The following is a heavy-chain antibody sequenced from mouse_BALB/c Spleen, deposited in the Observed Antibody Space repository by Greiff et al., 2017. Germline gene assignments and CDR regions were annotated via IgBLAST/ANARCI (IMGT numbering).Heavy chain of an antibody. J-gene: IGHJ2*01. V-gene: IGHV1-82*01. D-gene: IGHD1-1*02. CDR2: IYPGDGDT. CDR3: ARGGTPDY. CDR1: GYAFSSSW. Sequence: VQLQQSGPELVKPGASVKISCKASGYAFSSSWMNWVKQRPGQGLEWIGRIYPGDGDTNYNGKFKGKATLTADKSSSTAYMQLSSLTSVDSAVYFCARGGTPDYWGQGTTLTVSS.